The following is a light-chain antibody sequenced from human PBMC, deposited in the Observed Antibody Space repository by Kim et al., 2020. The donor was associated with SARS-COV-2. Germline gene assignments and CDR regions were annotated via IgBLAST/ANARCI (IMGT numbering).Light chain of an antibody. Sequence: SLTPGERATLSCRASQRVSRYLAWYQQKPGQAPRLLSYDASNRATGIPARFSGSGSGTDFTLTISSLEPEDFAVYYCQQRSNWPTFGGGTKVDIK. CDR2: DAS. J-gene: IGKJ4*01. CDR3: QQRSNWPT. V-gene: IGKV3-11*01. CDR1: QRVSRY.